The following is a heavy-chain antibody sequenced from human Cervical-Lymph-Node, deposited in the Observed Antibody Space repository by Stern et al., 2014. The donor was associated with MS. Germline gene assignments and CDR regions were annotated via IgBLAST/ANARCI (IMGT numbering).Heavy chain of an antibody. CDR3: ARDFEFQLQCD. D-gene: IGHD2-2*01. J-gene: IGHJ4*02. Sequence: QVQLQASGPGLVKPSGTLSLTCAVSGGSISSDNWWSWVRQPPGKGLEWIGEVYHSGSANYNPSLKSRVTMSVDKSKNQFSLRLTSVTAADTAVYYCARDFEFQLQCDWGQGALVTVSS. CDR1: GGSISSDNW. V-gene: IGHV4-4*02. CDR2: VYHSGSA.